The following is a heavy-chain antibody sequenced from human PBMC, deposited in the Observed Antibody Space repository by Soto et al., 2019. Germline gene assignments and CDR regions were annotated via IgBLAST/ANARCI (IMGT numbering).Heavy chain of an antibody. CDR1: GYSFTSYW. CDR3: ARTWIAVAGVYALDI. V-gene: IGHV5-10-1*01. Sequence: GESLKISCXGSGYSFTSYWISWVRQMPGKGLEWMGRIDPSDSYTNYSPSFQGHVTISADKSISTAYLQWSSLKASDTAMYYCARTWIAVAGVYALDIWGQGTMVTVSS. D-gene: IGHD6-19*01. J-gene: IGHJ3*02. CDR2: IDPSDSYT.